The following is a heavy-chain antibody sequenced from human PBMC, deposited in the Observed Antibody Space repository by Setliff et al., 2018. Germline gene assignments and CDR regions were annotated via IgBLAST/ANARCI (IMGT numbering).Heavy chain of an antibody. D-gene: IGHD3-3*01. Sequence: SVKVSCKASGGTFSSYDISWVRQAPGQGLEWMGRIIPIFGTANYAQKFQGRVTITADKSTSTAYMDLSSLRFEDTAVYYCARAQSWSGGPYYFDNWGQGTLVTVSS. CDR3: ARAQSWSGGPYYFDN. V-gene: IGHV1-69*06. CDR1: GGTFSSYD. J-gene: IGHJ4*02. CDR2: IIPIFGTA.